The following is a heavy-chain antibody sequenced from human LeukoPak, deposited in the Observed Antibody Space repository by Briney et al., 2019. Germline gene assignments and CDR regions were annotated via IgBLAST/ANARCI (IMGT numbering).Heavy chain of an antibody. V-gene: IGHV3-48*02. CDR1: GFTFSSHN. D-gene: IGHD3-10*01. Sequence: GGSLRLSCAVSGFTFSSHNMNWVRQAPGRGLEWVSFISGGSNTIYYADSVKGRFTVSRDNAKSSLYLQMNSLRDEDTAVYFCARDSGYPSGSWWWYFDLWGRGILVTVSS. CDR2: ISGGSNTI. J-gene: IGHJ2*01. CDR3: ARDSGYPSGSWWWYFDL.